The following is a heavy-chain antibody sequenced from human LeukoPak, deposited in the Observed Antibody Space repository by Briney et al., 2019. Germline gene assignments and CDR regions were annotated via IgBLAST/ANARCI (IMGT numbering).Heavy chain of an antibody. V-gene: IGHV4-59*01. CDR1: GGSISGYH. CDR2: IYYSGSS. CDR3: ARVPRSYYYYYYMDV. J-gene: IGHJ6*03. Sequence: SETLSLTCNVSGGSISGYHWSWIRQPPGKGLEWLGYIYYSGSSNYNPSLKSRVTLSADTSKNQFSLKLSSVTAADTAVYYCARVPRSYYYYYYMDVWGKGTTVTVSS.